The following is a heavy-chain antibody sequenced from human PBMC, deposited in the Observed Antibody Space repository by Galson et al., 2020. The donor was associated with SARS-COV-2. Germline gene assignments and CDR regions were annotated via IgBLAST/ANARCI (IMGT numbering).Heavy chain of an antibody. D-gene: IGHD6-6*01. J-gene: IGHJ4*02. CDR1: GFTFSSYG. CDR3: ARDRYSSTSSVAY. CDR2: IWQDGSNK. Sequence: GGSLSLSCEESGFTFSSYGMHWVRQAPGKGLEWKAVIWQDGSNKYYADSVKGRFTISRDNSKNTLYLQMNSLRAEDTAVYYCARDRYSSTSSVAYWGKGTLVAVSS. V-gene: IGHV3-33*01.